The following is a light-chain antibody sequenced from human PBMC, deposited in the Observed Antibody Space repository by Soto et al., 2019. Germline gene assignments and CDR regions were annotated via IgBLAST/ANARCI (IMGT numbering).Light chain of an antibody. J-gene: IGLJ2*01. CDR1: SSDVGGHNY. CDR3: SSYAGSSNLV. V-gene: IGLV2-8*01. CDR2: EVS. Sequence: QSVLTQPPSASGSPGQSVTISCTGTSSDVGGHNYVSWYQQHPGKAPKLMIYEVSKRPSGVPDRFSGSKSGNTASLTVSGLQAEDEADYYCSSYAGSSNLVFGGGTKVTVL.